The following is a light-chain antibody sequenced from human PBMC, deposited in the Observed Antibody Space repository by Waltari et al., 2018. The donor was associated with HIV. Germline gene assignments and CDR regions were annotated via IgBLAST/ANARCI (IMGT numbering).Light chain of an antibody. J-gene: IGKJ1*01. V-gene: IGKV1-33*01. CDR1: QDISNY. CDR3: QQYDNLWT. Sequence: DIQMTQSTSSLSASVGDRVTITCQESQDISNYLNWYQQKPGKAPKLLIYDASNLETGVPSRFSGSGSGTDFTFTISSLQPEDIATYYCQQYDNLWTFGQGTKVEIK. CDR2: DAS.